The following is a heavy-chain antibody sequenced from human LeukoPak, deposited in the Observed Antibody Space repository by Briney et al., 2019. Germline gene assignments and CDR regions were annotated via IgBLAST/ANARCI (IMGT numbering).Heavy chain of an antibody. CDR3: TRGSSGFSYYSAMDV. V-gene: IGHV3-74*01. CDR1: GFTFSSYA. CDR2: INSDGSSR. J-gene: IGHJ6*02. D-gene: IGHD3-10*01. Sequence: GGSLRLSCAASGFTFSSYALSWVRQAPXXXLVWVSRINSDGSSRHFADSVKGRFTISRENAKNTVYLQMNSLRGDDTAVYYCTRGSSGFSYYSAMDVWGQGTTVTVSS.